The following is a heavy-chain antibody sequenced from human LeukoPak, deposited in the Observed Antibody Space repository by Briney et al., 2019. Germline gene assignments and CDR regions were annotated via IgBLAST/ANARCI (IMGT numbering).Heavy chain of an antibody. CDR2: INHSGST. V-gene: IGHV4-34*01. CDR1: GGSFSGYY. CDR3: ASLAMDLYYYYYYVDV. D-gene: IGHD5-18*01. Sequence: PSETLSLTCAVYGGSFSGYYWSWIRQPPGKGLEWIGEINHSGSTNYNPSLKSRVTISVDTSKNQFSLKLSSVTAADTAVYYCASLAMDLYYYYYYVDVWGKGTTVTVSS. J-gene: IGHJ6*03.